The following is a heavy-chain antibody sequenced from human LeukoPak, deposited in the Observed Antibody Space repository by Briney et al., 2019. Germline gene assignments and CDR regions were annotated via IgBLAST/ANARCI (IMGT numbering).Heavy chain of an antibody. CDR1: GGTFSSYA. D-gene: IGHD3-3*01. V-gene: IGHV1-69*06. CDR2: IITIFGTT. Sequence: EASVSLSCEASGGTFSSYAINWVRQAPGQGLEWVGGIITIFGTTNYAHTFKGRVTISADNSKNTLYMDLSSLRSEDTAVYDCARDRADRSGCYFWGQGTLVTVSS. J-gene: IGHJ4*02. CDR3: ARDRADRSGCYF.